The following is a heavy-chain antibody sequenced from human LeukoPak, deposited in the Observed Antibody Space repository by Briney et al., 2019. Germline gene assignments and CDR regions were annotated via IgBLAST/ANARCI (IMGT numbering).Heavy chain of an antibody. CDR1: GGSISSSSYY. CDR3: ARGERYGSGTPFDY. J-gene: IGHJ4*02. CDR2: IYYSGST. Sequence: SETLYLTCTVSGGSISSSSYYWGWIRQPPGKGLEWIGSIYYSGSTYYNPSLKSRVTISVDTSKNQFSLKLSSVTAADTAVYYCARGERYGSGTPFDYWGQGTLVTVSS. V-gene: IGHV4-39*01. D-gene: IGHD3-10*01.